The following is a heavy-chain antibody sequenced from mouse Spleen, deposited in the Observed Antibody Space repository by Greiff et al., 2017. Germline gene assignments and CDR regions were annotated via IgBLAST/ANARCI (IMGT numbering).Heavy chain of an antibody. J-gene: IGHJ3*01. D-gene: IGHD1-1*01. CDR3: ARGGYYGSRLVAY. Sequence: QVQLQQSGPGLVAPSQSLSITCTVSGFSLTSYGVHWVRQPPGKGLEWLGVIWAGGSTNYNSALMSRLSISKDNSKSQVFLKMNSLQTDDTAMYYCARGGYYGSRLVAYWGQGTLVTVSA. CDR2: IWAGGST. CDR1: GFSLTSYG. V-gene: IGHV2-9*02.